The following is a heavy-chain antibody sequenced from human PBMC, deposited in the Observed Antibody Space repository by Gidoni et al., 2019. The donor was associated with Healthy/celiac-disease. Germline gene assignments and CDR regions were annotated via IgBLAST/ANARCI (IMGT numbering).Heavy chain of an antibody. CDR2: INHSGST. CDR1: GGSFSGYY. D-gene: IGHD3-3*01. J-gene: IGHJ6*02. V-gene: IGHV4-34*01. Sequence: QVQLQQWGAGLLKLSETLSLTCAVYGGSFSGYYWSWIRQPPGKGLEWIGEINHSGSTNYNPSLKSRVTISVDTSKNQFSLKLSSVTAADTAVYYCARVKGYYDFWSGYQIPADYGMDVWGQGTTVTVSS. CDR3: ARVKGYYDFWSGYQIPADYGMDV.